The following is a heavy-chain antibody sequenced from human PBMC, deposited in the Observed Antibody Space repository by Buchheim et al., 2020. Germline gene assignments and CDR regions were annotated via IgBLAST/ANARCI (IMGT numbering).Heavy chain of an antibody. V-gene: IGHV1-2*02. J-gene: IGHJ6*02. CDR1: GYTFTGYY. D-gene: IGHD3-10*01. CDR3: ARAGLLSPTYYYGSGSYYAYYYGMDV. CDR2: INPNSGGT. Sequence: QVQLVQSGAEVKKPGASVKVSCKASGYTFTGYYMHWVRQAPGQGLEWMGWINPNSGGTNYAQKFQGRVTMTRDKSISTAYMELSRLRSDDTAVYYCARAGLLSPTYYYGSGSYYAYYYGMDVWGQGTT.